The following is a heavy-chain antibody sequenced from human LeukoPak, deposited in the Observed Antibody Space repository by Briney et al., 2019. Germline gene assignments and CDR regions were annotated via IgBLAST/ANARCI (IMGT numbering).Heavy chain of an antibody. J-gene: IGHJ4*02. CDR2: IYYSGST. D-gene: IGHD3-3*01. CDR3: ARTYDFWSGYYFDY. CDR1: GGSVSSYY. V-gene: IGHV4-59*02. Sequence: SETLSLTCTVSGGSVSSYYWSWIRQPPGKRLEWIGYIYYSGSTNYNPSLKSRVTISIDTSKNQFSLKLSSVTAADTAVYYCARTYDFWSGYYFDYWGQGTLVTVSS.